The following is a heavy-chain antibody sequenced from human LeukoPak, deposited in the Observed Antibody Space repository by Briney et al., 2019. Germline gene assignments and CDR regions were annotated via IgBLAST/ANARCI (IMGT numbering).Heavy chain of an antibody. V-gene: IGHV1-2*02. Sequence: PGASVKVSCKASGYTFTDSYMHWVRQPPGQGLEWMGWINPNSGGTDYAQKFQGRVTMTRDTSISTAYMDLSRLRSDDTAVYSRGSDSSAYPDYYFDYWGRGTLVTVSS. CDR2: INPNSGGT. CDR1: GYTFTDSY. CDR3: GSDSSAYPDYYFDY. D-gene: IGHD3-22*01. J-gene: IGHJ4*02.